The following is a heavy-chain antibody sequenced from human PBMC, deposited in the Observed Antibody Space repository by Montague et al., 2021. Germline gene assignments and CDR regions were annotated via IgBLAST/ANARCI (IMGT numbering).Heavy chain of an antibody. CDR3: VKDTRDYYPDF. CDR1: GFLFNNYV. Sequence: SRSLSFSAPGFLFNNYVMNWVRQAPGKGLEWVSGINGNSINIDYADSVKGRFTISRDNAKNSLYLQMNSLRAEDTAFYYCVKDTRDYYPDFWGQGILVTVSS. J-gene: IGHJ4*02. V-gene: IGHV3-9*01. D-gene: IGHD3-3*01. CDR2: INGNSINI.